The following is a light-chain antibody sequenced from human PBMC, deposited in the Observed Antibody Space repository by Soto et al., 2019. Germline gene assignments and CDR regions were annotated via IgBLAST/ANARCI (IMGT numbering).Light chain of an antibody. Sequence: QSALTQPRSVSGSPGQSVTISCTGSSSDVGYYNYVSWYQQHPGKAPKLMIYDVTKRPSGVPDRFSGSKSGNTASLTISGLQAEDEAEYYCSSYTNINTRACVFGTGTKLTVL. CDR3: SSYTNINTRACV. CDR1: SSDVGYYNY. V-gene: IGLV2-11*01. J-gene: IGLJ1*01. CDR2: DVT.